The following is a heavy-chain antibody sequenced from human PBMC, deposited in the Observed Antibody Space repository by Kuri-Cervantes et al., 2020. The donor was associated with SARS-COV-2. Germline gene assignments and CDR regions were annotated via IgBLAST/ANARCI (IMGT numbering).Heavy chain of an antibody. Sequence: GESLKISCAASGFTFSSYWMSWVRQAPGKGLEWVANIKQDGSEKYYVDSVKGRFTISRDNAKNSLYLQMNSLRAEDTAVYYCASGWWQSQYSSHHYYYGMDVWGQGTTVTVSS. CDR1: GFTFSSYW. CDR3: ASGWWQSQYSSHHYYYGMDV. J-gene: IGHJ6*02. D-gene: IGHD5-18*01. V-gene: IGHV3-7*03. CDR2: IKQDGSEK.